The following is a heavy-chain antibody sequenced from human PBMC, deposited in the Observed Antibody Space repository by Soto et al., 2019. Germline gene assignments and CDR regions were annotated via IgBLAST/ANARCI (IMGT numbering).Heavy chain of an antibody. J-gene: IGHJ4*02. CDR3: VRDCYSSSCFDL. Sequence: QVQLQESGPGLVKPSETLSLTCTVSGGSITPYYWSWIRQPPGKRLEWIGYISSSGFTTYNPSLNSRVTISVDTSKNQFYLKLSSVTAADTAVYYCVRDCYSSSCFDLWGQGTLVTVSS. D-gene: IGHD6-13*01. V-gene: IGHV4-59*01. CDR2: ISSSGFT. CDR1: GGSITPYY.